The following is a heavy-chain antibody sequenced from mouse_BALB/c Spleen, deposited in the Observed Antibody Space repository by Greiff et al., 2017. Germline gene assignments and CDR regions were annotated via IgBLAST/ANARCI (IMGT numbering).Heavy chain of an antibody. D-gene: IGHD1-1*02. V-gene: IGHV2-4-1*01. J-gene: IGHJ3*01. CDR3: ARNDGGNYPVGFAY. CDR2: IWSGGST. Sequence: VKLMESGPGLVQPSQSLSITCTVSGFSLTSYGVHWVRQSPGKGLEWLGVIWSGGSTDYNAAFISRLSISKDNSKSQVFFKMNSLQADDTAIYYCARNDGGNYPVGFAYWGQGTLVTVSA. CDR1: GFSLTSYG.